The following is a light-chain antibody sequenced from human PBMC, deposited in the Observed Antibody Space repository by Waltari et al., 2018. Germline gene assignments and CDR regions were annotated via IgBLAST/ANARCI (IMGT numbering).Light chain of an antibody. CDR1: RSNIGAEV. CDR3: ATWDYSLDGQV. V-gene: IGLV1-44*01. Sequence: QSVLTQPPSASGTPGQRVTITCSGSRSNIGAEVVNWYQVLPGTATKLLIYSSNQRPSGVPERFPGSKSGTSASLVISGLQSEDEAEYYCATWDYSLDGQVFGGGTKLTVL. J-gene: IGLJ3*02. CDR2: SSN.